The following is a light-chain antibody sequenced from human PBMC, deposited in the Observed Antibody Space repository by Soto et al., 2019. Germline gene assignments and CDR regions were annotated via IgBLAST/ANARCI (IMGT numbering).Light chain of an antibody. CDR1: SSDVGGYNY. J-gene: IGLJ1*01. CDR2: EVS. Sequence: VLTQPASVSGSPGQSITISCTGTSSDVGGYNYVSWYQQHPGKAPKLMIYEVSNRPSGVSNRFSGSKSGNTASLTISGLQAEDEADYYCSSYTSTSTLVFGTGTKVTV. V-gene: IGLV2-14*01. CDR3: SSYTSTSTLV.